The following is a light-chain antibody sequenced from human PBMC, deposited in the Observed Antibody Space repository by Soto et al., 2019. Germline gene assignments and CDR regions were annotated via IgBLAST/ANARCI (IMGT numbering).Light chain of an antibody. CDR3: QQSNSVPYT. CDR1: QGISNH. V-gene: IGKV1-27*01. Sequence: DIQMTQSPSSLSASVGDRVTITCRASQGISNHLAWYQQKPGKVPKLLICAASTLQSGVPSRFSGSGSGTDFTVTISSLQPEDVASYYCQQSNSVPYTFGQGTKLEIK. J-gene: IGKJ2*01. CDR2: AAS.